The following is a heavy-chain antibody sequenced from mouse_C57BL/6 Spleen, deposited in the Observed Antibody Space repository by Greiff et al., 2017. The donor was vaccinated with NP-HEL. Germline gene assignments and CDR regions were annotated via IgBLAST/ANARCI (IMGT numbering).Heavy chain of an antibody. D-gene: IGHD1-1*01. CDR1: EFTFSDYG. J-gene: IGHJ4*01. CDR3: ARPFYYYGSSYAMDY. Sequence: EVKLMESGGGLVKPGGSLKLSCAASEFTFSDYGMHWVRQAPEKGLEWVAYISSGSSTIYYADTVKGRFTISRDNAKNTLFLQMTSLRSEDTAMYYCARPFYYYGSSYAMDYWGQGTSVTVSS. V-gene: IGHV5-17*01. CDR2: ISSGSSTI.